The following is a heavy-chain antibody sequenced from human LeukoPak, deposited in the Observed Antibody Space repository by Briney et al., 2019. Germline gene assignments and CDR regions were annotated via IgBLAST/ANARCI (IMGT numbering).Heavy chain of an antibody. CDR2: IIPILGIA. V-gene: IGHV1-69*04. Sequence: ASVKVSCKASGGAFSSYAISWVRQAPGQGLEWMGRIIPILGIANYAQKFQGRVTITADKSTSTAYMELSSLRSEDTAVYYCARDINSVREDYYYYGMDVWGQGTTVTVSS. CDR3: ARDINSVREDYYYYGMDV. CDR1: GGAFSSYA. D-gene: IGHD5/OR15-5a*01. J-gene: IGHJ6*02.